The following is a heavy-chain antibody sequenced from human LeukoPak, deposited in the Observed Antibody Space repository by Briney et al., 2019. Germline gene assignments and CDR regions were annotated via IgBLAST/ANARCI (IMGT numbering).Heavy chain of an antibody. D-gene: IGHD2-21*02. CDR2: ISYDGSNK. Sequence: GGSLRLSCAASGFTFSSYAMNWVRQAPGKGLEWVAVISYDGSNKYYADSVKGRFTISRDNSKNTLFLQMNSLRAEDTAVYFCAKGDAYCGGDCFPDWGQGTLVTVSS. CDR1: GFTFSSYA. V-gene: IGHV3-30-3*02. CDR3: AKGDAYCGGDCFPD. J-gene: IGHJ4*02.